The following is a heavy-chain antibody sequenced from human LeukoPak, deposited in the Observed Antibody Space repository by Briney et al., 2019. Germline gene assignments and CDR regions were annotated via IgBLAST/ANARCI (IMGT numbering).Heavy chain of an antibody. J-gene: IGHJ6*02. Sequence: SETLSLTCTVSGGSISSYYWSWLRQPPGKGLEWIGYIYYSGSTNYNPSLKSRVTISVDTSKNQFSLKLSSVTAADTAVYYCARARSGQQLVRDRKYYYYGMDVWGQGTTVTVSS. CDR1: GGSISSYY. D-gene: IGHD6-13*01. V-gene: IGHV4-59*01. CDR2: IYYSGST. CDR3: ARARSGQQLVRDRKYYYYGMDV.